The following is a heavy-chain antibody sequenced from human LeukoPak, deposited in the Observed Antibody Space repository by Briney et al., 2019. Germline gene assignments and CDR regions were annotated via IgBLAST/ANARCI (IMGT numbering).Heavy chain of an antibody. Sequence: SETLSLTCTVSGGSISSYYWSWIRQPPGKGLEGIGYIYYSGSTNYNPSLKSRVTISVDTSKNQFSLKLSSVTAADTAVYYCARDSGSYYFDYWGQGALVTVSS. V-gene: IGHV4-59*01. D-gene: IGHD1-26*01. CDR1: GGSISSYY. CDR3: ARDSGSYYFDY. CDR2: IYYSGST. J-gene: IGHJ4*02.